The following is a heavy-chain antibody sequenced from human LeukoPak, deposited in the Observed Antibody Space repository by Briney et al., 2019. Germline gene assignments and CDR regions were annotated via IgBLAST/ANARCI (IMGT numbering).Heavy chain of an antibody. D-gene: IGHD3-22*01. CDR1: GYSIGSGYY. CDR2: VYHTGST. Sequence: SETLSLTCAVSGYSIGSGYYWVWIRHPPGKGLEWIGSVYHTGSTFYHPSLKSRVTISLDTSRNQFSLRLTSVTAADTALYYCASHYYSSSGSLFDSWGRGSLVTVSS. V-gene: IGHV4-38-2*01. J-gene: IGHJ4*02. CDR3: ASHYYSSSGSLFDS.